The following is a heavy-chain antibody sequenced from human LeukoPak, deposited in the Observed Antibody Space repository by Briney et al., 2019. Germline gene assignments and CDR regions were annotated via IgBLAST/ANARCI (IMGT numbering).Heavy chain of an antibody. J-gene: IGHJ4*02. D-gene: IGHD3-9*01. V-gene: IGHV1-18*01. CDR2: ISAYNGNT. Sequence: ASVKVSCKASGYTFTSYGISWVRQAPGQGLEWMGWISAYNGNTNYAQKLQGRVTMTPDTSTSTAYVELRGLRSDDTAVSYCARDLSYFSPGYPFDYWGQGTLVTVSS. CDR3: ARDLSYFSPGYPFDY. CDR1: GYTFTSYG.